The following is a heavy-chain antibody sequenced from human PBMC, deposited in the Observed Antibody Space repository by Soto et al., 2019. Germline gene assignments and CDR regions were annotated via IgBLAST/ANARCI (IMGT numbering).Heavy chain of an antibody. CDR2: ISAYNGNT. CDR3: ARGLGLWDDYVWGSYRFPFDY. CDR1: GYTFTSYG. J-gene: IGHJ4*02. D-gene: IGHD3-16*02. V-gene: IGHV1-18*01. Sequence: ASVKVSCKASGYTFTSYGISWVRQAPGQGLEWMGWISAYNGNTNYAQKLQGRVTMTTDTSTSTAYMELRSLRSDDTAVYYCARGLGLWDDYVWGSYRFPFDYWGQGTLVTVSS.